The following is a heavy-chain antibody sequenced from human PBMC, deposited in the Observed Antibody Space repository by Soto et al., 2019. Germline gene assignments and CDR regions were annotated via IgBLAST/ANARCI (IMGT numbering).Heavy chain of an antibody. CDR1: GGTFSNYA. V-gene: IGHV1-69*11. CDR3: ARGPSRVTTGTYYYYGMDV. D-gene: IGHD4-4*01. CDR2: IIPIIDTT. J-gene: IGHJ6*02. Sequence: VQLRQSGAEVKKTGSSVKVSCKASGGTFSNYAISWVRKAPGKGLEWMGWIIPIIDTTKNAQNFQGRVTITADESTSTAHMELSSLRSEDTAVYFCARGPSRVTTGTYYYYGMDVWGQGTTVTVSS.